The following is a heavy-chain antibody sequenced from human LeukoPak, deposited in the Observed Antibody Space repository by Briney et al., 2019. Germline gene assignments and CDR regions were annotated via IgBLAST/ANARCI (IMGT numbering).Heavy chain of an antibody. V-gene: IGHV3-30*02. CDR1: GFTFSSYG. CDR2: ILYDGSNK. D-gene: IGHD3-10*01. Sequence: PGGSLRLSCAASGFTFSSYGFHWVRQAPGKGLEWVAYILYDGSNKYYADSVKGRFTISRDTSKNTLYLQMNSLRPEDTAVYYCAKFNYYGSGGGGYDYWGQGTLVTVSS. J-gene: IGHJ4*02. CDR3: AKFNYYGSGGGGYDY.